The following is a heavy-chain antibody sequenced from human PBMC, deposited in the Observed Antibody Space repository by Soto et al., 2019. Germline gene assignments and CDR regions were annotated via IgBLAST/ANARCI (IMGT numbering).Heavy chain of an antibody. CDR3: AKGDNLGPKTGYAFDP. J-gene: IGHJ5*02. D-gene: IGHD5-12*01. V-gene: IGHV6-1*01. CDR1: GDSVSSNTAS. CDR2: TYFRSKWYN. Sequence: SQTLSLTCAISGDSVSSNTASWNWIRQSPSRGLEWLGRTYFRSKWYNDYSVSVKSRIIINPDTSNNQFSLQLNSVTPEDTAVYFCAKGDNLGPKTGYAFDPWGQGIMVTVSS.